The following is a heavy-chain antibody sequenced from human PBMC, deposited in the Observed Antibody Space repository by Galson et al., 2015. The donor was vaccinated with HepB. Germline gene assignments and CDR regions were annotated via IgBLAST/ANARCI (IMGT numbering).Heavy chain of an antibody. D-gene: IGHD1-26*01. CDR1: GGSISSYY. Sequence: TLSLTCTVSGGSISSYYWSWIRQPPGKGLEWIGYIYYSGSTNYNPSLKSRVTISVDTSKNQFSLKLSSVTAADTAVYYCARDSFSPTSIVGATYFDYWGQGTLVTVSS. V-gene: IGHV4-59*01. J-gene: IGHJ4*02. CDR3: ARDSFSPTSIVGATYFDY. CDR2: IYYSGST.